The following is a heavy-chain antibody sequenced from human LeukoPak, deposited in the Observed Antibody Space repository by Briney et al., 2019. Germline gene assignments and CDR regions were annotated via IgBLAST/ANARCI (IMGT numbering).Heavy chain of an antibody. V-gene: IGHV1-2*04. CDR3: ARDRAQVSPYYGMDV. Sequence: ASVKVSCKASGYTFTGYYMHWVRQAPGQGLEWMGWINPNSGGTNYAQKFQGWVTMTRDTSISTAYMELSRLRSDDTAVYYCARDRAQVSPYYGMDVWGQGTMVTVSS. CDR2: INPNSGGT. CDR1: GYTFTGYY. J-gene: IGHJ6*02.